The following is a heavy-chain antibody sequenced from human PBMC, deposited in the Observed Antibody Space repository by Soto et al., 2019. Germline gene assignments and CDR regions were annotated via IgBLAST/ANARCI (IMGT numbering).Heavy chain of an antibody. V-gene: IGHV3-48*02. CDR3: ARDSLEQRGWPNFDY. J-gene: IGHJ4*02. Sequence: EVQLVESGGGLVQPGGSLRLTCAASGFTFSSYSMNWVRQAPGKGLEWVSYISSSSNTIYYADSVKGRFTISRDNAKNALYLQMNSLRDEDTAVYYCARDSLEQRGWPNFDYWGQGTLVTVSS. D-gene: IGHD1-1*01. CDR2: ISSSSNTI. CDR1: GFTFSSYS.